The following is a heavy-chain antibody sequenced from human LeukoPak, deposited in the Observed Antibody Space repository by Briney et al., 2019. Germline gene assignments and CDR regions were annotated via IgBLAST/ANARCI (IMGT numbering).Heavy chain of an antibody. CDR2: ISGSGGST. J-gene: IGHJ4*02. CDR3: AKKSGWREYYFDY. Sequence: GGSLRLSCAASGFTFSSYAMSWVRQAPGKGLEWVSAISGSGGSTYYADSVKGRFAISRDNSKNTLYLQMNSLRAEDTAVYYCAKKSGWREYYFDYWGQGTLVTVSS. V-gene: IGHV3-23*01. CDR1: GFTFSSYA. D-gene: IGHD2-15*01.